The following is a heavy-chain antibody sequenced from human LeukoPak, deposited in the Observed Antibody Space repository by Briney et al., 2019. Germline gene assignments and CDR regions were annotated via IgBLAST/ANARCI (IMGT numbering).Heavy chain of an antibody. Sequence: GGSLRLSCAASGFTFSSYWMSWVRQAPGKGLEWVANIKQDGSEKYYVDSVKGRFTISRDNAKNSLYLQMNSLRAEDTAVYYCAKDLSSSFDTYGSHWGQGTLVTVSS. V-gene: IGHV3-7*01. CDR2: IKQDGSEK. CDR1: GFTFSSYW. J-gene: IGHJ4*02. CDR3: AKDLSSSFDTYGSH. D-gene: IGHD6-13*01.